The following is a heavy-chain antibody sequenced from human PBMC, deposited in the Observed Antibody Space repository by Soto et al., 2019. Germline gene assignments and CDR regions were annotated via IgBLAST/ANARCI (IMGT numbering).Heavy chain of an antibody. D-gene: IGHD1-7*01. V-gene: IGHV3-23*01. CDR3: AKASGWNYGYYFDY. CDR2: ISGSGGST. J-gene: IGHJ4*02. Sequence: EVQLLESGGGLVQPGGSLRLSCAASGFTFSSYAMSWVRQAPGKGLEWVSAISGSGGSTYYADSVKGRFTISRDNSKNPLYLHLNSLRAEDTAVYYCAKASGWNYGYYFDYWGQGTLVTVSS. CDR1: GFTFSSYA.